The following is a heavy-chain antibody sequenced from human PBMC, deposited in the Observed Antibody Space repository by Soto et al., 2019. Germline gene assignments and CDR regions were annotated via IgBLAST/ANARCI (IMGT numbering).Heavy chain of an antibody. V-gene: IGHV4-39*07. D-gene: IGHD3-3*01. J-gene: IGHJ4*02. CDR2: IYYSGST. Sequence: SETLSLTCTVSGGSISSSSYYWGWIRQPPGKGLEWIGSIYYSGSTYYNPSLKSRVTISVDTSKNQFSLKLSSVTAADTAVYYCARGRWRAYWGQGTLVTVSS. CDR1: GGSISSSSYY. CDR3: ARGRWRAY.